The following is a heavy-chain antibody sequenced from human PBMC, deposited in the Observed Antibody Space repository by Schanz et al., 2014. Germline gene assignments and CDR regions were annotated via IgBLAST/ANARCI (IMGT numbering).Heavy chain of an antibody. D-gene: IGHD3-3*01. CDR2: INPSSGTT. CDR1: GYTFAGHA. V-gene: IGHV1-46*01. J-gene: IGHJ3*02. CDR3: VTEKRMESGTWAKAFDI. Sequence: QVQLVQSGAEVKQPGASVKVSCQASGYTFAGHAVHWVRQAPGQGLEWMGKINPSSGTTRIAQNFQGRFTMTRDTSTTTVYMELSSLRSDDTAMYYCVTEKRMESGTWAKAFDIWGQGTWVTVSS.